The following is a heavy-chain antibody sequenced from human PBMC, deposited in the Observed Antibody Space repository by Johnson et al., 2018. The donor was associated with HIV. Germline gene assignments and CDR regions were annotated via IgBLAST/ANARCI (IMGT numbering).Heavy chain of an antibody. V-gene: IGHV3-30*04. CDR2: LSYAGTNE. CDR3: AKDGGRWSYSFDV. D-gene: IGHD5-24*01. J-gene: IGHJ3*01. CDR1: GFSFNSYA. Sequence: QVQLVESGGGVVQPGRSLRLSCAASGFSFNSYAMHWVRQAPGKGLEWVAVLSYAGTNEYYADSVKGRFTISRDNSKNTLYLQMNSLRGEDTAMYYCAKDGGRWSYSFDVWGQGTMVSVSS.